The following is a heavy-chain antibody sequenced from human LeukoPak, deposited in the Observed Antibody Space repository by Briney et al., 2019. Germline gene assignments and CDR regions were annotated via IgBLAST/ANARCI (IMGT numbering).Heavy chain of an antibody. CDR1: GGSISGYY. J-gene: IGHJ3*02. CDR2: IYYSGST. D-gene: IGHD3-22*01. CDR3: ARREYYHDSSGRDAYDI. Sequence: SETLSLTCTVSGGSISGYYWSWIRQPPGQGLEWVGDIYYSGSTNYNPSLKSRVTISVNTSKNQFSLKLTSVTAADTAVYYCARREYYHDSSGRDAYDIWGQGTLVTVSS. V-gene: IGHV4-59*08.